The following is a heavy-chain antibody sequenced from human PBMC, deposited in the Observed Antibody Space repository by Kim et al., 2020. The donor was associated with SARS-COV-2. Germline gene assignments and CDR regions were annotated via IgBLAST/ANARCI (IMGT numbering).Heavy chain of an antibody. D-gene: IGHD3-9*01. CDR1: GGTFSSYA. Sequence: SVKVSCKASGGTFSSYAISWVRQAPGQGLEWMGGIIPIFGTANYEQKFQGRVTITADESTSTAYMELSSLRSEDTAVYYCARAVLRYFDWLTYFDYWGQGTLVTVSS. CDR3: ARAVLRYFDWLTYFDY. V-gene: IGHV1-69*13. CDR2: IIPIFGTA. J-gene: IGHJ4*02.